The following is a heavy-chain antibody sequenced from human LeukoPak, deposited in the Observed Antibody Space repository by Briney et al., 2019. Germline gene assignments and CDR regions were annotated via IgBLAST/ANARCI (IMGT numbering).Heavy chain of an antibody. Sequence: GASVKVSCKASGYTFTSYYMHWVRQAPGQGLEWMGIINLSGGSTSYAQKFQGRVTMTRDTSTSTVHMELSSLRSEDTAVYYCARSFKFAYYYGSGTPGGMDVWGKGTTVTVSS. V-gene: IGHV1-46*01. CDR1: GYTFTSYY. D-gene: IGHD3-10*01. CDR2: INLSGGST. J-gene: IGHJ6*04. CDR3: ARSFKFAYYYGSGTPGGMDV.